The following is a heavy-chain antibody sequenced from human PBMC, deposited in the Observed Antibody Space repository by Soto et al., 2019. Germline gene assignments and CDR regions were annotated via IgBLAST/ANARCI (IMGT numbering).Heavy chain of an antibody. J-gene: IGHJ4*02. Sequence: GASVKVSCKASGYTFTGYAMHWVRQAPGQRLEWMGWINAGNGNTKYSQKFQGRVTITRDTSASAAYMELSSLSSGDTAVYYCARAVAVPADFDYWGQGTLVTVSS. CDR2: INAGNGNT. CDR1: GYTFTGYA. CDR3: ARAVAVPADFDY. D-gene: IGHD6-19*01. V-gene: IGHV1-3*01.